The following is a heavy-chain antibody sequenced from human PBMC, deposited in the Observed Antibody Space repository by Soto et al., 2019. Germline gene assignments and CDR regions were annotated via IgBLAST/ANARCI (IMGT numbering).Heavy chain of an antibody. J-gene: IGHJ3*02. Sequence: ASVKVSCKASGYTFTSYAMHWVRQAPGQRLEWMGWINAGNGNTKYSQKFQGRVTITRDTSASTAYMELSSPRSEDTAVYYCARDPVIYDSSGYLGDAFDIWGQGTMVTVSS. CDR2: INAGNGNT. CDR1: GYTFTSYA. CDR3: ARDPVIYDSSGYLGDAFDI. V-gene: IGHV1-3*01. D-gene: IGHD3-22*01.